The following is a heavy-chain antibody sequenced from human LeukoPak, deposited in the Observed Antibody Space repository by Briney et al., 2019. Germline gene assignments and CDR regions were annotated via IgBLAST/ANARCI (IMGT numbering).Heavy chain of an antibody. D-gene: IGHD3-10*01. V-gene: IGHV4-39*07. CDR2: IYYSGST. CDR3: ARGGRSQYGSGPRVYNY. J-gene: IGHJ4*02. Sequence: PSETLSLTCTVSGDSISSSSYYWGWIRQPPGKGLEWIGNIYYSGSTYYNPSLKSRVTISVDTSKNQFSLKLSSVTAADTAVYYCARGGRSQYGSGPRVYNYWGQGTLVTVSS. CDR1: GDSISSSSYY.